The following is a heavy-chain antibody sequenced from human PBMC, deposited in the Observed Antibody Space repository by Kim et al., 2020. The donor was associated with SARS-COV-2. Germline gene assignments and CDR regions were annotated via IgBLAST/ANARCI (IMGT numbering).Heavy chain of an antibody. CDR2: IFYSGSI. CDR3: TREMRGNSFSV. Sequence: SETLSLTCTVSGGSINSDYWSWIRQPPGKGLEWIGYIFYSGSINYNPSLMSRVTISVDTSKSQFSLKLTSVTAADTAVYYCTREMRGNSFSVWGQGGLVTVSS. V-gene: IGHV4-59*13. D-gene: IGHD6-13*01. CDR1: GGSINSDY. J-gene: IGHJ4*02.